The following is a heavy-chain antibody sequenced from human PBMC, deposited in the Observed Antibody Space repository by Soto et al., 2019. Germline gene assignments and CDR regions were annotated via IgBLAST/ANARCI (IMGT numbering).Heavy chain of an antibody. V-gene: IGHV1-18*04. Sequence: ASVKVSCKASGYTFTSYGISWVRQAPGQGLEWMGWISAYNGNTNYAQKLQGRVTMTTDTSTSTAYMELRSLRSDDTAVYYCARDHGVYCSSSSCSKGRAFDIWGQGKMVTVSS. CDR1: GYTFTSYG. D-gene: IGHD2-2*01. CDR3: ARDHGVYCSSSSCSKGRAFDI. CDR2: ISAYNGNT. J-gene: IGHJ3*02.